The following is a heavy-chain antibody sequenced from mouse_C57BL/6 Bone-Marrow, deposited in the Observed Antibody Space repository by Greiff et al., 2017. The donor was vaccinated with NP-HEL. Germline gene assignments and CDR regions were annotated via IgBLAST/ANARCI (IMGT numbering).Heavy chain of an antibody. V-gene: IGHV1-64*01. CDR1: GYTFTSYW. J-gene: IGHJ4*01. Sequence: VQLQQPGAELVKPGASVKLSCKASGYTFTSYWMHWVKQRPGQGLEWIGMIHPNSGSTNYNEKFKSKATLTVDKSSSTAYMQLSSLTSEDSAVYYCARRELYSYYAMDYWGQGTSVTVSS. D-gene: IGHD1-3*01. CDR2: IHPNSGST. CDR3: ARRELYSYYAMDY.